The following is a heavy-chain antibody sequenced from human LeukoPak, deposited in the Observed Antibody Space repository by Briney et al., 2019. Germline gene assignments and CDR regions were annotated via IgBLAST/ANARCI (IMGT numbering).Heavy chain of an antibody. CDR2: IRSKAFGGTT. Sequence: PGGSLRLSCTASGFTFDSYAMSWVRQAPGKGLEWVGFIRSKAFGGTTEYAASVQDRFIISIDDSKNTANLQMNSLKTEDTGVYYCARGMGAVSGRGLDVWGQGTTVTVSS. J-gene: IGHJ6*02. D-gene: IGHD6-19*01. V-gene: IGHV3-49*04. CDR1: GFTFDSYA. CDR3: ARGMGAVSGRGLDV.